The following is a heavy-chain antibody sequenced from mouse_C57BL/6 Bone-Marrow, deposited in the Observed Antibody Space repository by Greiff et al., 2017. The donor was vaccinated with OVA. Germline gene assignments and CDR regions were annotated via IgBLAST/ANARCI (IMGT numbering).Heavy chain of an antibody. CDR2: INPSSGYT. CDR1: GYTFTSYT. CDR3: ASYWYCDV. Sequence: VQLQQSGAELARPGASVKMSCKASGYTFTSYTMHWVKQRPGQGLEWIGYINPSSGYTKYNQKFKDKATLTADKSSSTAYMQLSSLTSEDSAVYYCASYWYCDVWGTGTTVTVSS. V-gene: IGHV1-4*01. J-gene: IGHJ1*03.